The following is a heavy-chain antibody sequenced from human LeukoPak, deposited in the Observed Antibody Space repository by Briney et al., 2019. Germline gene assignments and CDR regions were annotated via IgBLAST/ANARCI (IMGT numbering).Heavy chain of an antibody. CDR2: ISIGGDTI. V-gene: IGHV3-48*03. J-gene: IGHJ4*02. D-gene: IGHD3-10*01. CDR3: ARPLGYSGSGSYHAY. CDR1: GFTFSSYE. Sequence: GGSLRLSCEASGFTFSSYEMSWVRQAPGKGLEWVSYISIGGDTIHYADSVKGRFTISRDNAKKSLYLQMNSLRAEDTAVYYCARPLGYSGSGSYHAYWGQGTLVTVSA.